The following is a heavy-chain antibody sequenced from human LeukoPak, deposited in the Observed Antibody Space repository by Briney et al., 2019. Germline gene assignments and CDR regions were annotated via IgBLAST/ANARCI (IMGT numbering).Heavy chain of an antibody. CDR3: ARTSKGTSVMDI. CDR1: GFTFSSYD. V-gene: IGHV3-13*04. Sequence: GGSLRLSCAASGFTFSSYDMHWVRHGTGKGLEWDSAIDTAGNTFYPASVRGRFTISRENAKNSLYLQMNNVRAGDTAVYYCARTSKGTSVMDIWGQGTMVTVSS. D-gene: IGHD1/OR15-1a*01. J-gene: IGHJ3*02. CDR2: IDTAGNT.